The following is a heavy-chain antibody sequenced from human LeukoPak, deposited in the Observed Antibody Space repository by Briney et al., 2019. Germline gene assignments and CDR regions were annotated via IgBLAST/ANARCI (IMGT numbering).Heavy chain of an antibody. CDR2: ISSSGSDI. Sequence: GGSLRLSCAASGFTFSNYEMHWVRQAPGKGLEWVSYISSSGSDIYYADSAKGRFTISRDNSKNTLYLQMNSLRAEDTAVYYCAKVNTEGRATLASAFDIWGQGTMVTVSS. D-gene: IGHD1-26*01. J-gene: IGHJ3*02. CDR3: AKVNTEGRATLASAFDI. CDR1: GFTFSNYE. V-gene: IGHV3-48*03.